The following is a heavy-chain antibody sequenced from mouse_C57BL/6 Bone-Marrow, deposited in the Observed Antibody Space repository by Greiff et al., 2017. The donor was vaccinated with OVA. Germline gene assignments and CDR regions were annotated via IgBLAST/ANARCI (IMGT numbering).Heavy chain of an antibody. V-gene: IGHV1-74*01. CDR2: IHPSDSDT. Sequence: QVQLQQPGAELVKPGASVKVSCKASGYTFTSYWMHWVKQRPGQGLEWIGRIHPSDSDTNYNQKFKGKATLTVDNSSSTAYMQLSSLTSEDSAVYYCAISSSYGSSEAYWGQGTLVTVSA. CDR1: GYTFTSYW. D-gene: IGHD1-1*01. J-gene: IGHJ3*01. CDR3: AISSSYGSSEAY.